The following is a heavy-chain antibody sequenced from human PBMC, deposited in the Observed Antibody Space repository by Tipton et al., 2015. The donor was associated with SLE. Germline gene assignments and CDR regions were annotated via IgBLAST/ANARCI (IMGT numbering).Heavy chain of an antibody. D-gene: IGHD3-10*01. CDR3: TRGHFNSGTFPYYNYYYYTNV. Sequence: TLSLTCSVSGVSISGYYCSWIRQPPGKGLEWVGFIYHNGATKYNPSLKNRLSMSIDTTKNQFSLKLTSVTAADSAVYYCTRGHFNSGTFPYYNYYYYTNVWGKGTAVTVSS. CDR2: IYHNGAT. V-gene: IGHV4-59*01. CDR1: GVSISGYY. J-gene: IGHJ6*03.